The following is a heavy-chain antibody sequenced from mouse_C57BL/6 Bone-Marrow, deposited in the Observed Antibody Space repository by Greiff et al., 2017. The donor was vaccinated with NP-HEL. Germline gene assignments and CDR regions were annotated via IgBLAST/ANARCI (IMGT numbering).Heavy chain of an antibody. CDR3: ALTVVARGDY. CDR2: INPNNGGT. V-gene: IGHV1-18*01. CDR1: GYTFTDYN. Sequence: VQLKESGPELVKPGASVKIPCKASGYTFTDYNMDWVKQSHGKSLEWIGDINPNNGGTIYNQKFKGKATLTVDKSSSTAYMELRSLTSEDTAVYYCALTVVARGDYWGQGTTLTVSS. J-gene: IGHJ2*01. D-gene: IGHD1-1*01.